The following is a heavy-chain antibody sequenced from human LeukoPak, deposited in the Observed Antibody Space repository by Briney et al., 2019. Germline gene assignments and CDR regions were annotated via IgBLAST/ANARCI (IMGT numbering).Heavy chain of an antibody. Sequence: GESLRLSCAASGFTFSSYWMSWVRQAPGKGLEWVANIKQDGSEKYYVDSVKGRFTISRDNAKNSLYLQMNSLRAEDTAVYYCARERESWAGYYYYYMDVWGKGTTVTVSS. CDR3: ARERESWAGYYYYYMDV. J-gene: IGHJ6*03. V-gene: IGHV3-7*01. D-gene: IGHD6-19*01. CDR1: GFTFSSYW. CDR2: IKQDGSEK.